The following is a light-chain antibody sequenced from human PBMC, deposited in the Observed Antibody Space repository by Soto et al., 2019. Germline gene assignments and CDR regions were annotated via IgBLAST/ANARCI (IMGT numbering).Light chain of an antibody. Sequence: EIVLTQSPATLSLSPGERATLSCRASQSVSSYLAWYQQKPGQAPRLLIYDASNRATGVPARFSGGGFGTDFTLTISSLEPEDFAVYYCQQRNSWPLTFGGGTKVEIK. CDR3: QQRNSWPLT. V-gene: IGKV3-11*01. J-gene: IGKJ4*01. CDR1: QSVSSY. CDR2: DAS.